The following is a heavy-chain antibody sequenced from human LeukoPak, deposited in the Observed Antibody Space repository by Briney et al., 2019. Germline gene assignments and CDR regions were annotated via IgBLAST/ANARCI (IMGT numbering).Heavy chain of an antibody. J-gene: IGHJ4*02. CDR1: VGSILRIAFS. CDR3: ARLMTTVAT. V-gene: IGHV4-39*01. D-gene: IGHD4-11*01. Sequence: PSETLSPTRTVSVGSILRIAFSWAGTRKPPGKDLEWIVSVYYNGITYYNPSLQSRVTTSGDTSKNQFALKVTSVTAADTAIYYCARLMTTVATWGQGTLVTVSS. CDR2: VYYNGIT.